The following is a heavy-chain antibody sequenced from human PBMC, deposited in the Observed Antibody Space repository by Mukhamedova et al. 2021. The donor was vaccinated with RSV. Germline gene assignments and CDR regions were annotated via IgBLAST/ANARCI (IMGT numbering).Heavy chain of an antibody. CDR2: IYHTGRT. D-gene: IGHD5-24*01. CDR1: ISSGYY. Sequence: ISSGYYWGWIRQPPGKGLEWIGSIYHTGRTYYSPSLKSRVTISLDMSKNQFSLSQNSVTAADTAVYYCAAYREGYNYVEYFKHWG. CDR3: AAYREGYNYVEYFKH. V-gene: IGHV4-38-2*01. J-gene: IGHJ1*01.